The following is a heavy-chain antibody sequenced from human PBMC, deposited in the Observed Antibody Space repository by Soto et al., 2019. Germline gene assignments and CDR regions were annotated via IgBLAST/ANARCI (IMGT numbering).Heavy chain of an antibody. D-gene: IGHD2-8*01. CDR1: GFTFSSYA. CDR3: ARDQDAVGPQGYFDY. CDR2: ISSDGSNK. J-gene: IGHJ4*02. V-gene: IGHV3-30-3*01. Sequence: PGGSLRLSCAASGFTFSSYALHWVRQAPGKGLEWVAAISSDGSNKNYADSVKGRFTISRDNSKNTLYLQMNSLRAEDTAVYYCARDQDAVGPQGYFDYWGQGTLVTVSS.